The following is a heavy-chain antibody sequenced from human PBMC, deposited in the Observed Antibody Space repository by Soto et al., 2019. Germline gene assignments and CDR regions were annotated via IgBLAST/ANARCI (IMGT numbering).Heavy chain of an antibody. CDR3: ARGPYCSSTSCYRGWFDP. D-gene: IGHD2-2*01. Sequence: VQLVESGGGLVQPGRSLRLSCAASGFTFSDYYMSWIRQAPGKGLEWVSYISSSSSYTNYADSVKGRFTISRDNAKNSLYLQMNSLRAEDTAVYYCARGPYCSSTSCYRGWFDPWGQGTLVTVSS. V-gene: IGHV3-11*06. J-gene: IGHJ5*02. CDR1: GFTFSDYY. CDR2: ISSSSSYT.